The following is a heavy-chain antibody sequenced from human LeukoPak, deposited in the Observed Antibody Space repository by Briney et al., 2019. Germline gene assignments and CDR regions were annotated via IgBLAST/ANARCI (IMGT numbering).Heavy chain of an antibody. CDR3: ASFVAGGGFDY. CDR1: GFTVSSNY. D-gene: IGHD2-15*01. V-gene: IGHV3-66*01. J-gene: IGHJ4*02. CDR2: IYSGGST. Sequence: SGGSLRLSCAASGFTVSSNYMSWVRQAPGKGLEWVSVIYSGGSTYYADSVKGRFTISRDNSKNTLYLQMNSLRAEDTAVYYCASFVAGGGFDYWGQGTLVTVSS.